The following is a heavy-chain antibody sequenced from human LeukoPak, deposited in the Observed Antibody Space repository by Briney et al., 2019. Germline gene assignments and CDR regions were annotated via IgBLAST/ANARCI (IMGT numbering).Heavy chain of an antibody. D-gene: IGHD3-10*01. CDR3: ARAPYYYGSGSYYGY. CDR2: IHTSGGT. J-gene: IGHJ4*02. V-gene: IGHV4-4*09. Sequence: SETLSLTCTVSGDSFGGYYWTWIRQPPGKGLEWIGYIHTSGGTNYNPSLKSRVTMSVDTSKNQFSLKLTSVTAADTAVYYCARAPYYYGSGSYYGYWGREPWSPSPQ. CDR1: GDSFGGYY.